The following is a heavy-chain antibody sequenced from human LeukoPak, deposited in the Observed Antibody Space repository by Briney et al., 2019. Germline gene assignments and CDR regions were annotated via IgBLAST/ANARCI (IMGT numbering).Heavy chain of an antibody. V-gene: IGHV3-64D*06. Sequence: TGGSLRLSCSASEFTFCTYAMLCLRQAPGKGLEYVSAISSNGRDTYSAASVRGRFSISKVNSNNTLSLQMSDLRPEDTAMYYWTRLAAAGHSDYWGQGALVAVSS. CDR2: ISSNGRDT. CDR3: TRLAAAGHSDY. J-gene: IGHJ4*02. CDR1: EFTFCTYA. D-gene: IGHD6-13*01.